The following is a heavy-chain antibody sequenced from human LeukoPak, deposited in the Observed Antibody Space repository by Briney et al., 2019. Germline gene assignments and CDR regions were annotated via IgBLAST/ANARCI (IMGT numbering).Heavy chain of an antibody. J-gene: IGHJ4*01. CDR1: GGSISGGSYY. CDR3: ACWDYGLFDY. Sequence: SETLSLTCSVSGGSISGGSYYWSWIRQPPGKGLEWIGDIYYSGSTKYSLSLTSRVTISVDTSKNQLSLKLSSLTAPDTAVFFCACWDYGLFDYWGQGTPVTVSS. V-gene: IGHV4-61*01. CDR2: IYYSGST. D-gene: IGHD4/OR15-4a*01.